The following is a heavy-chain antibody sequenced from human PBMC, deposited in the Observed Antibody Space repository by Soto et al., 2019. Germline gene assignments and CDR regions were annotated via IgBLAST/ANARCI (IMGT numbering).Heavy chain of an antibody. CDR2: VSGSGGST. J-gene: IGHJ5*02. D-gene: IGHD4-17*01. CDR3: AKDPMKRYGDYAVWFDP. CDR1: GFTFSSYA. Sequence: EVQLLESGGGLVQPGGSLRLSCAASGFTFSSYAMSWVRQAPGKGLEWVLAVSGSGGSTYYADSVKGPFTISRDNSKNTLYQQMNRLRAEDTAVYYCAKDPMKRYGDYAVWFDPWGQGTLVTVSS. V-gene: IGHV3-23*01.